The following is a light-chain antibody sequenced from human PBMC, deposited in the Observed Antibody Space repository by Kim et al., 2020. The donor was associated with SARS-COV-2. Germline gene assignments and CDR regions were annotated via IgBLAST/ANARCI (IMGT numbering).Light chain of an antibody. Sequence: QSALTQPASVSGSPGQSITISCTGTSSDVGKYNLVSWYQQFPGKAPKLMIYEVTKRPSGVSNRFSGSKSGNTASLTISGLQAEDEADYYCCSYAGSSTYVFGSGTKVTVL. J-gene: IGLJ1*01. V-gene: IGLV2-23*02. CDR3: CSYAGSSTYV. CDR1: SSDVGKYNL. CDR2: EVT.